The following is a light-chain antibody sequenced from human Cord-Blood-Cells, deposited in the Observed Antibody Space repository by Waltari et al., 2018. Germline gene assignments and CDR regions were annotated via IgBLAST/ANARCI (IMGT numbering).Light chain of an antibody. J-gene: IGKJ1*01. CDR1: QSVSSSY. V-gene: IGKV3-20*01. Sequence: EIVLTQSTGTLSLSPGERATPSCRASQSVSSSYLVWYQQKPGQAPRLLIYGASSRATGIPDRFSGSGSGTDFTLTISRLEPEDFAVYYCQQYGSSSWTFGQGTKVEIK. CDR2: GAS. CDR3: QQYGSSSWT.